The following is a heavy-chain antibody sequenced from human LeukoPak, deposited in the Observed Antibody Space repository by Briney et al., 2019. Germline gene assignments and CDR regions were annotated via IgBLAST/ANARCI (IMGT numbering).Heavy chain of an antibody. J-gene: IGHJ4*02. Sequence: SETLSLTCTVSGGSISSYYWSWIRQPPGKGLEWIGYIYYSGSTNYNPSLKSRVTISVDTSKNQFSLKLSSVTAADTAVYYCARLHEYSSGWYYFDYWGQGALVTVSS. D-gene: IGHD6-19*01. CDR2: IYYSGST. CDR1: GGSISSYY. CDR3: ARLHEYSSGWYYFDY. V-gene: IGHV4-59*08.